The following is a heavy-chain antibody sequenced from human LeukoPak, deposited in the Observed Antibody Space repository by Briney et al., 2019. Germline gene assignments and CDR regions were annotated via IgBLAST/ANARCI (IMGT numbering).Heavy chain of an antibody. CDR3: ARADYIAAAGTYSFDP. Sequence: PSETLSLTCTVSGGSISSYYWSWLRQPPGKGLEWIGYIYYSGSTNYNPSLKSRVTISVDTSKNQFSLKLSSVTAADTAVYYCARADYIAAAGTYSFDPWGQGTLVTVSS. J-gene: IGHJ5*02. V-gene: IGHV4-59*01. CDR1: GGSISSYY. CDR2: IYYSGST. D-gene: IGHD6-13*01.